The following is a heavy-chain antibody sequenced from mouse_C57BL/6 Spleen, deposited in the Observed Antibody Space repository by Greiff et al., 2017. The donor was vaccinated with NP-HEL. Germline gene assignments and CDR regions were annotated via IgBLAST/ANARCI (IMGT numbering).Heavy chain of an antibody. V-gene: IGHV1-69*01. CDR2: IDPSDSYT. CDR3: ARPSAYDYFDY. CDR1: GYTFTSYW. Sequence: QVQLQQPGAELVMPGASVKLSCKASGYTFTSYWMHWVKQRPGQGLEWIGEIDPSDSYTNYNQKFKGKSTLTVDKSSSTAYMQLSSLTSEDSAVYYCARPSAYDYFDYWGQGTTLTVSS. J-gene: IGHJ2*01. D-gene: IGHD2-10*02.